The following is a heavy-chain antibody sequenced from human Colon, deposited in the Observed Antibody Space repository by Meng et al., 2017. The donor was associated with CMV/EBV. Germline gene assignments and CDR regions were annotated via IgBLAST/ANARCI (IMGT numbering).Heavy chain of an antibody. J-gene: IGHJ5*02. CDR1: GFTFRTSA. V-gene: IGHV3-30*04. CDR3: ARGGSGT. Sequence: SLTLSWAASGFTFRTSAMHWVRQAPGKGLGWVASISYNGTNKYYADSVKGRFTISRDNSKNTLFLQMNTLRAEDTAFFYCARGGSGTWGQGTLVTVSS. D-gene: IGHD3-10*01. CDR2: ISYNGTNK.